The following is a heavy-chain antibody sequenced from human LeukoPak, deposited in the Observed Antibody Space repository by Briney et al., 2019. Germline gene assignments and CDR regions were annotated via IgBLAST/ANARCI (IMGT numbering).Heavy chain of an antibody. CDR3: ARQLRYSPGEFDY. D-gene: IGHD3-9*01. CDR1: GGSFSVYY. J-gene: IGHJ4*02. Sequence: SETLSLTCAVYGGSFSVYYWSWIRQPPGKGVEWIGEINHSRSTNYNAYVRSRVTRSVDTTKNQFSLRLSSVTAADTDVYYCARQLRYSPGEFDYWGQGTLVTVSS. CDR2: INHSRST. V-gene: IGHV4-34*01.